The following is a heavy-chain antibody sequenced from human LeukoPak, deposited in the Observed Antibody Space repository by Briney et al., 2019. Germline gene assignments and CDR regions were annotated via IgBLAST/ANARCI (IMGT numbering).Heavy chain of an antibody. D-gene: IGHD2-2*02. CDR3: ARGGYCSSTSCYTGWFDP. CDR1: GYTFTSYD. V-gene: IGHV1-8*03. Sequence: ASVKVSCKASGYTFTSYDINWVRRATGQGLEWMGWMNPNSGNTGYAQKFQGRVTITRNTSISTAYMELSSLRSEDTAVYYCARGGYCSSTSCYTGWFDPWGQGTLVTVSS. J-gene: IGHJ5*02. CDR2: MNPNSGNT.